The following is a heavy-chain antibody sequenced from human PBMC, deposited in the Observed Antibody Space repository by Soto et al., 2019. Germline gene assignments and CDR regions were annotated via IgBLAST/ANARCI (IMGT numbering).Heavy chain of an antibody. CDR2: ISSDGDIT. D-gene: IGHD3-9*01. J-gene: IGHJ5*02. V-gene: IGHV3-64D*06. CDR3: VKVSTFYDILTGYYSTNFFDP. CDR1: GFTFSNYW. Sequence: PGGSLRLSCAASGFTFSNYWMHWVRQAPGKGLQYVSTISSDGDITYYADSVKGRFTISRDNSKNTLYLQMNSLRPEDTAVYYCVKVSTFYDILTGYYSTNFFDPWGQGTLVTVSS.